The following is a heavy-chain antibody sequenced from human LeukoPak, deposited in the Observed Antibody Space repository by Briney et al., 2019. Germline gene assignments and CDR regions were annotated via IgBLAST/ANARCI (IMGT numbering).Heavy chain of an antibody. CDR2: IYYSGST. CDR3: AREVGSSSWYFWFDP. V-gene: IGHV4-59*01. Sequence: SETLSLTCTVSGGSISSYYWSWIRQPPGKGLEWIEYIYYSGSTNYNPSLKSRVTISVDTSKNQFSLKLSSVTAADTAVYYCAREVGSSSWYFWFDPWGQGTLVTVSS. D-gene: IGHD6-13*01. CDR1: GGSISSYY. J-gene: IGHJ5*02.